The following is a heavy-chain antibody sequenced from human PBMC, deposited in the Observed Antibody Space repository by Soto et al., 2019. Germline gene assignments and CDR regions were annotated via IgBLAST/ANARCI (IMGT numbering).Heavy chain of an antibody. D-gene: IGHD2-21*01. CDR2: MSRNGGSI. J-gene: IGHJ4*02. Sequence: PGGSLRLSCAVSGFTFSHYAMTWVRQAPGKGLEWVSLMSRNGGSIVYADSERRRITISGANTKNTLYLQMNSLRLDDTALYYCVKDPVSEGSDCVWFDLWGRRTLVNV. CDR3: VKDPVSEGSDCVWFDL. CDR1: GFTFSHYA. V-gene: IGHV3-23*01.